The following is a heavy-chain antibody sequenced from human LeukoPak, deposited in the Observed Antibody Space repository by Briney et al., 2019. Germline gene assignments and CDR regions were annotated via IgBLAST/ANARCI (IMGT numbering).Heavy chain of an antibody. Sequence: GGSLRLSCAASGFTFSSYAMSWVRQAPGKGLEWVSAISGSGGSTYYADSVKGRFTISRDNSKNTLYLQMNSLRAEDTAVYYCAKATPRGYSYDQPLDYWGQGTLVTVSS. J-gene: IGHJ4*02. V-gene: IGHV3-23*01. D-gene: IGHD5-18*01. CDR1: GFTFSSYA. CDR2: ISGSGGST. CDR3: AKATPRGYSYDQPLDY.